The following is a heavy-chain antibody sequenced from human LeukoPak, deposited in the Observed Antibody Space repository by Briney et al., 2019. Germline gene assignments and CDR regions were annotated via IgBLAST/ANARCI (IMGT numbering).Heavy chain of an antibody. CDR1: GFTFSSYA. CDR2: ISMNGGTT. Sequence: GSLRLSCAASGFTFSSYAMHWVRQAPGKGLEYVSGISMNGGTTYYANSVKGRFTISRDNSKNTLYLQMGSLRTEDMAVYHCARWYNSLDIWGQGTTVTVSS. J-gene: IGHJ6*02. D-gene: IGHD1-1*01. CDR3: ARWYNSLDI. V-gene: IGHV3-64*01.